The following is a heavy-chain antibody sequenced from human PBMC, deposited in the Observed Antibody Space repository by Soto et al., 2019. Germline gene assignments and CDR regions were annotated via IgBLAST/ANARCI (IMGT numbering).Heavy chain of an antibody. CDR1: GFSFSTYS. D-gene: IGHD6-6*01. J-gene: IGHJ6*02. CDR2: ISSRSYTI. V-gene: IGHV3-48*02. Sequence: EVQLVESGGGLVQPGGSLRLSCAASGFSFSTYSMNWVRQAPGKGLEWVSYISSRSYTIYYIDSVKGRFTISRDNAKSTLYLQMNSLRDEDTAVYYCAGGGSSSENGMDVWGQGTTVTVSS. CDR3: AGGGSSSENGMDV.